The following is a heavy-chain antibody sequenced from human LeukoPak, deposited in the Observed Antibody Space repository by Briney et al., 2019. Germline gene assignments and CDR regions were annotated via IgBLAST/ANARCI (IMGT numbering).Heavy chain of an antibody. CDR3: ARDGLGVGYCSSTSCYRPYNWFDP. Sequence: SETLSLTCAVYGGSFSGYYWSWIRQPPGKGLEWIGSIYYSGSTYYNPSLKSRVTISVDTSKNQFSLKLSSVTAADTAVYYCARDGLGVGYCSSTSCYRPYNWFDPWGQGTLVTVSS. CDR1: GGSFSGYY. CDR2: IYYSGST. V-gene: IGHV4-34*01. D-gene: IGHD2-2*01. J-gene: IGHJ5*02.